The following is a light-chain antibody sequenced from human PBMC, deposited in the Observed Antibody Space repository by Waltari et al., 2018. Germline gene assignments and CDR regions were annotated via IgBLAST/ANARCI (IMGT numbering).Light chain of an antibody. CDR1: QSVLSSSNNKNY. J-gene: IGKJ1*01. CDR2: WAS. V-gene: IGKV4-1*01. CDR3: QQHYSSPRT. Sequence: DIVMTQSPGSLAVSLGERATINCKSGQSVLSSSNNKNYLSWYQQKPEQPPKLLIYWASTRQSGVPVRFSGSGSGTDFTLTISSLQAEDVAVYYCQQHYSSPRTFGQGTKVEVK.